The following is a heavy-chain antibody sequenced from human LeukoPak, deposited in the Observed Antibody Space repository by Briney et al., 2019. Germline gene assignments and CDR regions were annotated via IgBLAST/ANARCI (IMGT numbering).Heavy chain of an antibody. CDR1: GSTFSSYG. Sequence: PGGSLRLSCAASGSTFSSYGMHWVRQAPGKGLEWVAFIRYDGINKYYADSVKGRFTISRDNSKNTLYLQMNSRRAEDTAVYYCASAIQGNWGQGTLVTVSS. V-gene: IGHV3-30*02. CDR3: ASAIQGN. CDR2: IRYDGINK. J-gene: IGHJ4*02.